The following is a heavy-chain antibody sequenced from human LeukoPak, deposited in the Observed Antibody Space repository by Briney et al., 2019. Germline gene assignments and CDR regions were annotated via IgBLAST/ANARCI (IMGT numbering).Heavy chain of an antibody. D-gene: IGHD4-17*01. CDR2: IIPIFGTA. CDR3: ARHFGEYGDPLRY. V-gene: IGHV1-69*01. J-gene: IGHJ4*02. Sequence: SVKVSCKASGGTFSSYAISWVRQAPRQGLEWMGGIIPIFGTANYARKFQGRVTITADESTSTAYMELSSLRSEDTAVYYCARHFGEYGDPLRYWGQGTLVTVSS. CDR1: GGTFSSYA.